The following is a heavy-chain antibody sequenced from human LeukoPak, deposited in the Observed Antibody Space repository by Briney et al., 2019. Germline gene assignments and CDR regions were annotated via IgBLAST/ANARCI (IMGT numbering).Heavy chain of an antibody. J-gene: IGHJ4*02. CDR2: IHSSGGS. CDR1: GASISSYY. CDR3: ARLGSYHDF. Sequence: SETLSLTCTVTGASISSYYWSWIRQTPEKGLEWMGHIHSSGGSSYYPSLKSRLTLSIDTSRIQLSLKLPSVTAADTAVYFCARLGSYHDFWGQGALVTVSS. D-gene: IGHD1-26*01. V-gene: IGHV4-4*09.